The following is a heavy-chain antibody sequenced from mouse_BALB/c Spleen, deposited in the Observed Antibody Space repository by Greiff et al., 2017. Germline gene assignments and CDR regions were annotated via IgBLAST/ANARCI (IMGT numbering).Heavy chain of an antibody. V-gene: IGHV5-6-5*01. J-gene: IGHJ1*01. CDR2: ISSGGST. Sequence: EVKLVESGGGLVKPGGSLKLSCAASGFTFSSYAMSWVRQTPEKRLEWVASISSGGSTYYPDSVKGRFTISRDNARNILYLQMSSLRSEDTAMYYCARGYYGSNWYFDVWGAGTTVTVSS. CDR1: GFTFSSYA. CDR3: ARGYYGSNWYFDV. D-gene: IGHD1-1*01.